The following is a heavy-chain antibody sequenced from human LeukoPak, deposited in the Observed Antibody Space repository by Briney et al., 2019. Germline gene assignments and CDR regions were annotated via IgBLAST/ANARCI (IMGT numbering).Heavy chain of an antibody. J-gene: IGHJ4*02. CDR3: ARDPSRGLDY. CDR2: IYYSGST. V-gene: IGHV4-30-4*08. Sequence: SGVARAPGKGREWIGYIYYSGSTYYNPSLKSRITISVDTSKNQFSLKLNSVTAADTAVYYCARDPSRGLDYWGQGTLVTVSS.